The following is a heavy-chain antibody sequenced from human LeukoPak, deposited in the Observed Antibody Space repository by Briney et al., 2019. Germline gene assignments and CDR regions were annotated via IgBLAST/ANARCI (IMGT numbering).Heavy chain of an antibody. CDR3: AKTGSMFWSGYYRFDY. D-gene: IGHD3-3*01. V-gene: IGHV3-23*01. CDR1: GFTFSNYA. CDR2: ISGNGGST. Sequence: GGSLRLSCAASGFTFSNYAMSWVRQAPGKGLEWVSAISGNGGSTYYADSVKGRFTISRDNSKNTLYLQMNSLRAEDTAVYYCAKTGSMFWSGYYRFDYWGQGTLVTVSS. J-gene: IGHJ4*02.